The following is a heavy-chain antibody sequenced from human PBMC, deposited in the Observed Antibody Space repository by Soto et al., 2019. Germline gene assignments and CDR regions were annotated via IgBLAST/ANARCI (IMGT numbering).Heavy chain of an antibody. V-gene: IGHV1-18*01. CDR2: ISVYNGNT. Sequence: QVQLVQAGAEVKKPGASVKVSCKASGYTFTSYGISWVRQAPGQGLEWMGWISVYNGNTNYAQKLQGRVNMTTDTPTSTAYTELRSLRSDDTAVYYCARDLVQGLLTIDYWGQGTLVTVSS. J-gene: IGHJ4*02. CDR1: GYTFTSYG. CDR3: ARDLVQGLLTIDY. D-gene: IGHD6-19*01.